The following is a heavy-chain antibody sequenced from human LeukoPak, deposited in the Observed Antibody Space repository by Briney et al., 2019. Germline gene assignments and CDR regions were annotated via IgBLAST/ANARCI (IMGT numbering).Heavy chain of an antibody. D-gene: IGHD4-17*01. CDR1: GGSISSYY. CDR3: ATTTVTPLAEYFQH. J-gene: IGHJ1*01. CDR2: IYSSGST. Sequence: KPSETLSLTCTVSGGSISSYYWSWIRQPAGKGLEWIGRIYSSGSTSYNPSLKSRTTMSVDTSKNQFSLKLSSVTAADTAVYYCATTTVTPLAEYFQHWGQGTLVTVSS. V-gene: IGHV4-4*07.